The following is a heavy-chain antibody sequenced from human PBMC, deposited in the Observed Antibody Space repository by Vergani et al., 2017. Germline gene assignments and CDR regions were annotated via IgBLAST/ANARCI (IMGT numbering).Heavy chain of an antibody. CDR2: ISGSGGST. CDR1: GGTFSSYA. CDR3: AKPPHPLLPRQIAYFQH. D-gene: IGHD3-22*01. J-gene: IGHJ1*01. Sequence: VQLVQSGAEVKKPGSSVKVSCKASGGTFSSYAMSWVRQAPGKGLEWVSAISGSGGSTYYADSVKGRFTISRDNSKNTLYLQMNSLRAEDTAVYYCAKPPHPLLPRQIAYFQHWGQGTLVTVSS. V-gene: IGHV3-23*04.